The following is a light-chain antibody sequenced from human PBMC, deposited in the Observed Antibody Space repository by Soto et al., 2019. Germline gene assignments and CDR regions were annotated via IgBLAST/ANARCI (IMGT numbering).Light chain of an antibody. Sequence: QSALTQPASVSGSPGQSITISCTGTSSDVGSYNVVSWYQQHPGKAPKLMIYEGGKRPSGVSNRFSGSNSGNTASLTISGLQAEDESDYNCCYANSSGVVFGGGTKLTVL. CDR1: SSDVGSYNV. CDR2: EGG. J-gene: IGLJ2*01. V-gene: IGLV2-23*01. CDR3: CYANSSGVV.